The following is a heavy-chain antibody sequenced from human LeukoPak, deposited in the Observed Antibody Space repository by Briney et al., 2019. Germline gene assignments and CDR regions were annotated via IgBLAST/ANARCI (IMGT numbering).Heavy chain of an antibody. Sequence: SVKVSCKASGGTYSSYAISWVRQAPGQGLEWMGGIIPILGTANYAQKFQGRVTITTDESTSTAYMELSSLRSEDTAVYYCARDRRYDSSGTGFDYWGQGTLVTVSS. V-gene: IGHV1-69*05. CDR3: ARDRRYDSSGTGFDY. CDR1: GGTYSSYA. D-gene: IGHD3-22*01. J-gene: IGHJ4*02. CDR2: IIPILGTA.